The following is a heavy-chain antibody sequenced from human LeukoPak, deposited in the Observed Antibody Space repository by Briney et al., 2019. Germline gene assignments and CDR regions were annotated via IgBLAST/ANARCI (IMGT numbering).Heavy chain of an antibody. CDR2: IYYSGST. D-gene: IGHD3-16*02. J-gene: IGHJ4*02. Sequence: SETLSLTCAVYGGSFSGYYWSWIRQPPGKGLEWIGYIYYSGSTNYNPSLKSRVTISVDTSKNQFSLKLSSVTAADTAVYYCARDFVLDYWGQGTLVTVSS. V-gene: IGHV4-59*01. CDR3: ARDFVLDY. CDR1: GGSFSGYY.